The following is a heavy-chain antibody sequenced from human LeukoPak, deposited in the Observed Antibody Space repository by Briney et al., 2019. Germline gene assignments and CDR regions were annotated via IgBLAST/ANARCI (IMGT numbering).Heavy chain of an antibody. J-gene: IGHJ4*02. V-gene: IGHV3-30*18. D-gene: IGHD5-24*01. CDR3: AKLEMATTY. Sequence: GGSLRLSCAASGFTFSSYGMHWVRQAPGKGLEWVAVISYDGSNKYYADSVKGRFTISRGNSKNTLYLQMNSLRAEDTAVYYCAKLEMATTYWGQGTLVTVSS. CDR1: GFTFSSYG. CDR2: ISYDGSNK.